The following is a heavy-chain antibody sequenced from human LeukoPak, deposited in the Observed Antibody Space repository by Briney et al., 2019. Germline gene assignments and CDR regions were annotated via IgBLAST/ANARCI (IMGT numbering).Heavy chain of an antibody. CDR1: GYTLSSYD. V-gene: IGHV1-8*01. J-gene: IGHJ3*02. CDR2: MNPNSGNT. D-gene: IGHD2-15*01. CDR3: AVVVARGDDAFDI. Sequence: GSVKVSCKASGYTLSSYDINWVRPATGQGREWMGWMNPNSGNTGYAQKFQGGVTMTRNTSISTAYMELSSLRSEDTAVYYCAVVVARGDDAFDIWGQGTMVTVSS.